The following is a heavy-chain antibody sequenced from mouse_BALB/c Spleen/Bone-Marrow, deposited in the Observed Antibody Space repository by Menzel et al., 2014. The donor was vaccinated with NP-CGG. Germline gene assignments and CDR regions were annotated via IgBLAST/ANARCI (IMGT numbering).Heavy chain of an antibody. Sequence: EVKLMESGGGLMHPGGSLKLSCATSGFTFSDYYMYWVRRTPEKRLEWVAYITKGGGSTYYPDIVKGRFTISRDNAKNTLYLQMSRLKSEDTAMYYCARQLAYAMDYWGQGTSVTVSS. CDR1: GFTFSDYY. CDR3: ARQLAYAMDY. V-gene: IGHV5-12*02. D-gene: IGHD4-1*01. J-gene: IGHJ4*01. CDR2: ITKGGGST.